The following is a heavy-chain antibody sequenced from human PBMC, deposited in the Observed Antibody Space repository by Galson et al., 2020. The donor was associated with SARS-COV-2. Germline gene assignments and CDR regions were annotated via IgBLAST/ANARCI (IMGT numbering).Heavy chain of an antibody. CDR1: GGSISSYY. J-gene: IGHJ4*02. D-gene: IGHD3-3*01. Sequence: SETLSLTCTVSGGSISSYYWSWIRQPPGKGLEWIGYIYYSGSTHYNPSLKSRVTISVDTSKNQFSLKLSSVTAADTAVYYCARQRVERITIFGVVGTIDYWGQGTLVTVSS. CDR3: ARQRVERITIFGVVGTIDY. CDR2: IYYSGST. V-gene: IGHV4-59*08.